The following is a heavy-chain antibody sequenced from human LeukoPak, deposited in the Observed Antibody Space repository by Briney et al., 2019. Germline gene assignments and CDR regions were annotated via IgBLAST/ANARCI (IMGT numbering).Heavy chain of an antibody. J-gene: IGHJ3*02. CDR2: INWNGGST. Sequence: GGSLRLSCAASGFTFDDYGMSWVRQAPGKGLEWVSGINWNGGSTGYADSVKGRFTISRGNAKNSLYLQMNSLRAEDTALYHCARQVVATLDAFDIWGQGTMVTVSS. D-gene: IGHD3-22*01. CDR1: GFTFDDYG. V-gene: IGHV3-20*01. CDR3: ARQVVATLDAFDI.